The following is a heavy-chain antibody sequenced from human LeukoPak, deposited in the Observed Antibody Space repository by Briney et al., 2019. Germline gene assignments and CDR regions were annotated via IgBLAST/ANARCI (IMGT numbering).Heavy chain of an antibody. Sequence: PAETLSLTCAVYGGSFSGYYWSWIGQPPGKGLEWIGEINHSGSTNYNPSLKSRVTISVDTSKNQFCLKLSSVTAADTAVYYCARGKRGYSSSWYDYWGHGTLVAVSS. V-gene: IGHV4-34*01. J-gene: IGHJ5*01. CDR1: GGSFSGYY. CDR3: ARGKRGYSSSWYDY. CDR2: INHSGST. D-gene: IGHD6-13*01.